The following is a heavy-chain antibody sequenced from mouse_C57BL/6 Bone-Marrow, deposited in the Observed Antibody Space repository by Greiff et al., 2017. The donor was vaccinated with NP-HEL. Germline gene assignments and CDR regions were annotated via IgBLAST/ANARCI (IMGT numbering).Heavy chain of an antibody. CDR2: IDPENGDT. CDR3: TVYSSYAMDY. V-gene: IGHV14-4*01. Sequence: EVQVVESGAELVRPGASVKLSCTASGFNIKDDYMHWVKQRPEQGLEWIGWIDPENGDTEYASKFQGKATITADTSSNTAYLQLSSLTSEDTAVYYCTVYSSYAMDYWGQGTSVTVSS. CDR1: GFNIKDDY. J-gene: IGHJ4*01. D-gene: IGHD2-12*01.